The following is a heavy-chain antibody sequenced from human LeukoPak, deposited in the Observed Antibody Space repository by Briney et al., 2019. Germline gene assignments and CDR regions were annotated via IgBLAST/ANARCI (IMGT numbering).Heavy chain of an antibody. V-gene: IGHV3-23*01. CDR2: ISGSGGST. D-gene: IGHD3-3*01. J-gene: IGHJ4*02. CDR3: AKDLRFSGGSDY. Sequence: GGSLRLSCAASGFTFSSYAMSWVRQAPGKGLEWVSAISGSGGSTYYADSVKGRFTISRDNSKNTLYLQMDSLRAEDTAVYYCAKDLRFSGGSDYWGQGTLVTVSS. CDR1: GFTFSSYA.